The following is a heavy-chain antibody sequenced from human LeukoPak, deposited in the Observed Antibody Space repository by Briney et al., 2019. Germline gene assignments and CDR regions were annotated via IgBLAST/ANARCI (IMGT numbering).Heavy chain of an antibody. CDR2: ISGSGGST. J-gene: IGHJ3*02. CDR1: GFTFSSYA. Sequence: GGSLRLSCAASGFTFSSYAMSWVRQAPGKGLEWVSAISGSGGSTYYADSVKGRFTISRDNSKNTLYPQMNSLRAEGTAVYYCAGYYDSSGNDAFDIWGQGTMVTVSS. CDR3: AGYYDSSGNDAFDI. V-gene: IGHV3-23*01. D-gene: IGHD3-22*01.